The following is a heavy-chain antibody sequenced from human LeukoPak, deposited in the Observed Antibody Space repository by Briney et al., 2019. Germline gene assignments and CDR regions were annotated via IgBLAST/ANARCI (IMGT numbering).Heavy chain of an antibody. CDR1: GYTFTGYY. CDR2: INPRSTST. Sequence: VASVKVSCKASGYTFTGYYMHWVRQAPGQGLEWMGIINPRSTSTNYAQKFQGRVTMTRDTSTSTVYMELSSLRSEDTAVYYCAREWARIVGGIKHFDYWGQGTLVTVSS. J-gene: IGHJ4*02. D-gene: IGHD1-26*01. V-gene: IGHV1-46*01. CDR3: AREWARIVGGIKHFDY.